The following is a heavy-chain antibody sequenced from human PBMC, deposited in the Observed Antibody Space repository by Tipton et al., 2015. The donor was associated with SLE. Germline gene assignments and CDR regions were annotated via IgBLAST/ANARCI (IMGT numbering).Heavy chain of an antibody. CDR3: ARGRRSSGFHLAEYFQY. CDR2: VHSSGRT. J-gene: IGHJ1*01. D-gene: IGHD6-19*01. Sequence: TLSLTCTVSGGSLSNYYWSWIRQPAGKGLEWIGRVHSSGRTHYSPSLSSRVTVSVDTSKNQFSLKLTSVIAADTAVYYCARGRRSSGFHLAEYFQYWGQGTQVTVSS. CDR1: GGSLSNYY. V-gene: IGHV4-4*07.